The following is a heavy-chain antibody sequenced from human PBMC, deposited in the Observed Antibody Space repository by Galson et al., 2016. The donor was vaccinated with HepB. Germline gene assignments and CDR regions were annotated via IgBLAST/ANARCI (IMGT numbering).Heavy chain of an antibody. CDR3: AKDIPITVTTFVGFDY. CDR2: IVGSDGHT. D-gene: IGHD4-17*01. V-gene: IGHV3-23*01. J-gene: IGHJ4*02. CDR1: GFTFSSYA. Sequence: SLRLSCAASGFTFSSYAMSWVRQAPGKGLEWVSGIVGSDGHTYYADSVKGRFTISTDNSKNTLYLQMNSLRAEDTAVFYCAKDIPITVTTFVGFDYWGQGTLVTVSS.